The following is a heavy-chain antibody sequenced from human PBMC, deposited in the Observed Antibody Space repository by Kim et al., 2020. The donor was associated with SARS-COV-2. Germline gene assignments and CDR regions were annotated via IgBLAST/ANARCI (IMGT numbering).Heavy chain of an antibody. V-gene: IGHV4-39*02. D-gene: IGHD4-17*01. J-gene: IGHJ6*02. CDR3: ARDRGSSTVTDGMDV. Sequence: PAMKRRVTSSVDPSKNQFSLKLSSVTAADTAVYYCARDRGSSTVTDGMDVWGQGTTVTVSS.